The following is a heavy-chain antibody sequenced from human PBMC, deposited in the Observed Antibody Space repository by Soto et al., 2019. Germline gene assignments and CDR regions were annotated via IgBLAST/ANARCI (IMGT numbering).Heavy chain of an antibody. Sequence: QVQSQESGPGVVKPSGTLSLTCAVSGDSISSGGWWSWVRQPPGKGLEWIGEIYHSGSTNYNPSLKSRVTILVDMSKNHFSLNLNSVNVADTAIYYCAKDGRNGYNLFYWGQGTRVTVSS. CDR1: GDSISSGGW. D-gene: IGHD5-12*01. V-gene: IGHV4-4*02. CDR3: AKDGRNGYNLFY. J-gene: IGHJ4*02. CDR2: IYHSGST.